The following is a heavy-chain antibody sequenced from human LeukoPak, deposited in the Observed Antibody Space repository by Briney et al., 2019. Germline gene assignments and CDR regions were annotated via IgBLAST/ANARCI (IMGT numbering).Heavy chain of an antibody. J-gene: IGHJ4*02. CDR3: ARTYYYDSSGYETAYYFDY. CDR2: INHSGST. CDR1: GFTFSSYA. V-gene: IGHV4-34*01. D-gene: IGHD3-22*01. Sequence: PGGSLRLSCAASGFTFSSYAMSWIRQPPGKGLEWIGEINHSGSTNYNPSLKSRVTISVDTSKNQFSLKLSSVTAADTAVYYCARTYYYDSSGYETAYYFDYWGQGTLVTVSS.